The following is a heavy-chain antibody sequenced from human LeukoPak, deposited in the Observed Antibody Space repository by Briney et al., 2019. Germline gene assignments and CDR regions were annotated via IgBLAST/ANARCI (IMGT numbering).Heavy chain of an antibody. D-gene: IGHD6-19*01. Sequence: PGGSLRLSCAASGFTFSSYSMNWVRQAPGKGLEWVSSISSSSSYIYYADSVKGRFTISRDNAKNSLYLQMNSLRAEDTAVYYCARLRWLINAFDIWGQGTMVTVSS. CDR3: ARLRWLINAFDI. J-gene: IGHJ3*02. CDR2: ISSSSSYI. V-gene: IGHV3-21*01. CDR1: GFTFSSYS.